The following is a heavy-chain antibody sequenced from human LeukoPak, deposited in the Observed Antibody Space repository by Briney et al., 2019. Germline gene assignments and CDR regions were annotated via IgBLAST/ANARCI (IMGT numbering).Heavy chain of an antibody. CDR3: AKSGGYGLIDY. V-gene: IGHV4-61*02. J-gene: IGHJ4*01. CDR1: GGSISSGSYY. D-gene: IGHD6-25*01. CDR2: IYSSGST. Sequence: NPSQTLSLTCTVSGGSISSGSYYWSWIRQPAGKGLEWIGSIYSSGSTYYNSPLKSRVTISIDTSKNQVSLKMSSVTAADTAVYYCAKSGGYGLIDYWGQGTLVTVSS.